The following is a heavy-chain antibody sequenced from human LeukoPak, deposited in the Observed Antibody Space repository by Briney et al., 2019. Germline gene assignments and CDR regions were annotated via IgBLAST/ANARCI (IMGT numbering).Heavy chain of an antibody. Sequence: GGSLGLSCAASGFTFSSYAMSWVRQAPGKGLEWVSGISSGGSSTSYADSVKGRFTISRDNSKNTLFLQMNSLRAEDTAVYYCASRDPCSGGTCYGLGYWGQGTLVTVSS. CDR1: GFTFSSYA. D-gene: IGHD2-15*01. CDR2: ISSGGSST. J-gene: IGHJ4*02. V-gene: IGHV3-23*01. CDR3: ASRDPCSGGTCYGLGY.